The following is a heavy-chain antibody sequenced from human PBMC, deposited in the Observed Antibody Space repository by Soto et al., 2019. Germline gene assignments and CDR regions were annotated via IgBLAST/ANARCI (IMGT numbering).Heavy chain of an antibody. CDR3: ASPTHGDAFDI. J-gene: IGHJ3*02. CDR2: IYPGDSDT. CDR1: GYXFTSYW. Sequence: EXLKICCKGSGYXFTSYWVGWVRHMPGKGLECMGIIYPGDSDTRYSPSFQGQVTISAYKSNITAYLQGSRVKSSDTAMYYCASPTHGDAFDIWGQGTMAPVSS. V-gene: IGHV5-51*01.